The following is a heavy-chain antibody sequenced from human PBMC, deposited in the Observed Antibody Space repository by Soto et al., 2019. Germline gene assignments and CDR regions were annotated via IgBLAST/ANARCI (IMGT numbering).Heavy chain of an antibody. CDR3: ARDSGGTTVAFGMDV. D-gene: IGHD4-17*01. CDR2: IIPIFGTA. Sequence: QVQLVQSGAEVKKHGSSVKVSCKASGGTFSSYAISWVRQAPGQGLAWMGGIIPIFGTANYAQKFQGRVTITADESTSTAYMELSILRSEDPAVYYGARDSGGTTVAFGMDVWGQGTTVTVSS. J-gene: IGHJ6*02. CDR1: GGTFSSYA. V-gene: IGHV1-69*01.